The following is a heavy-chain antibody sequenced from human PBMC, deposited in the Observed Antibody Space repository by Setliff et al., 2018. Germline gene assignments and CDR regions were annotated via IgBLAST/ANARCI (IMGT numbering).Heavy chain of an antibody. D-gene: IGHD3-22*01. CDR2: IYSSGST. Sequence: SETLSLTCSVSGASITTYYWHWIRQPPGKGLEWIGYIYSSGSTYYNPSLKSRVSISVDTSKNQFSLKLSSVTAADTAVYYCARESRYYYDNLGTLDYWGQGTLVTVSS. CDR1: GASITTYY. J-gene: IGHJ4*02. V-gene: IGHV4-4*09. CDR3: ARESRYYYDNLGTLDY.